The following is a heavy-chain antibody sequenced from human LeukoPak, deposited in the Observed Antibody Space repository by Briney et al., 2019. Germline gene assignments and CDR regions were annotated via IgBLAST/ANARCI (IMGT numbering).Heavy chain of an antibody. J-gene: IGHJ5*02. CDR1: GFTFSSYW. CDR2: ISNDGSKK. D-gene: IGHD3-16*01. Sequence: GGSLRLSCAASGFTFSSYWMHWVRQAPGKGLEWVAVISNDGSKKYYADSVRGRFTISRDNSKNTLYLQMNSLRADDTAVYYCANWGRFDPWGQGTLVTVSS. CDR3: ANWGRFDP. V-gene: IGHV3-30*18.